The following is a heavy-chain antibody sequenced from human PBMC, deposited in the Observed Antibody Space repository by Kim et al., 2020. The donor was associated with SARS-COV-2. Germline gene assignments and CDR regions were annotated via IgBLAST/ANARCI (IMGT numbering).Heavy chain of an antibody. CDR3: ARGHDY. Sequence: SDGSSTLYADSVKGRFTISRDNAKNTLFLQMNSLRAEDTAVYYCARGHDYWGQGALVTVSS. J-gene: IGHJ4*02. V-gene: IGHV3-74*01. CDR2: SDGSST.